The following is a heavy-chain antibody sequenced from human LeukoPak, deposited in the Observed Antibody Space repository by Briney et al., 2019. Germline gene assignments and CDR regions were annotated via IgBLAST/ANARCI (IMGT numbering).Heavy chain of an antibody. CDR1: GGTFSSYA. Sequence: SVKVSCKASGGTFSSYAISWVRQAPGQGLEWMGRIIPIFGTANYAQKFQGRVTITTDESTSTAYMELSSLRSEDTAVYYCAREGGGHSYGISYFDYWGQGTLVTVSS. V-gene: IGHV1-69*05. CDR2: IIPIFGTA. CDR3: AREGGGHSYGISYFDY. D-gene: IGHD5-18*01. J-gene: IGHJ4*02.